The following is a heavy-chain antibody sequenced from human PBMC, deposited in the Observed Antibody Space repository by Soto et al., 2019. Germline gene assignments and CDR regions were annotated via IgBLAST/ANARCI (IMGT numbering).Heavy chain of an antibody. CDR1: GVSVKSNRHY. V-gene: IGHV4-61*01. CDR2: IFDTEST. CDR3: ARSTADSGVGFLPAFYFDY. Sequence: PSETLSLTCTVSGVSVKSNRHYWSWIRKSPGKGLEWIGFIFDTESTNCHPSLKSRVSISINTPKNQFSLKLTSVTAADTAVYYCARSTADSGVGFLPAFYFDYWGLGALVTVSS. D-gene: IGHD2-21*01. J-gene: IGHJ4*02.